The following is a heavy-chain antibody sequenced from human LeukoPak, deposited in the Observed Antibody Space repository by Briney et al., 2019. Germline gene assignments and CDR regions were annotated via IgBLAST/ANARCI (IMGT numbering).Heavy chain of an antibody. CDR3: AKDGSYYGSGGYYNRAYYYYYYMDV. V-gene: IGHV3-33*06. CDR1: GFTFSSHG. D-gene: IGHD3-10*01. CDR2: IWFDGSNK. J-gene: IGHJ6*03. Sequence: PGGSLRLSCAASGFTFSSHGMHWVRQAPGKGLEWVAVIWFDGSNKYYADSVKGRFTISRDNSKNTLYLQMNSLRAEDTAVYYCAKDGSYYGSGGYYNRAYYYYYYMDVWGKGTTVTVSS.